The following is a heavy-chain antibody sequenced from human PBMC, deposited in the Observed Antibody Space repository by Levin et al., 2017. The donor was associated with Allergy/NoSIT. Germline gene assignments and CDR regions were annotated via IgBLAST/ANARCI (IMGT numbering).Heavy chain of an antibody. CDR1: GFTFSSYD. D-gene: IGHD6-19*01. CDR2: IGTAGDT. Sequence: GGSLRLSCAASGFTFSSYDMHWVRQATGKGLEWVSAIGTAGDTYYPGSVKGRFTISRENAKNSLYLQMNSLRAGDTAVYYCARSEDSSGWYNYWGQGTLVTVSS. J-gene: IGHJ4*02. CDR3: ARSEDSSGWYNY. V-gene: IGHV3-13*01.